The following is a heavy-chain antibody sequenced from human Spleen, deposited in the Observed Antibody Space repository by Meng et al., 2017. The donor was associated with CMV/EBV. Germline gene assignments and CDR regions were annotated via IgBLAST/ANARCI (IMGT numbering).Heavy chain of an antibody. CDR1: GFSFSSYG. Sequence: GESLKISCAASGFSFSSYGMQWVRQAPGKGLEWVAFIRYDGSNKYYVDSVKGRFTISRDNSKNMLYLQMNSLGVADTAVYYCASLDGGVVPAAICAHYYYGMDVWGQGTTVTVSS. CDR3: ASLDGGVVPAAICAHYYYGMDV. D-gene: IGHD2-2*01. V-gene: IGHV3-30*02. J-gene: IGHJ6*02. CDR2: IRYDGSNK.